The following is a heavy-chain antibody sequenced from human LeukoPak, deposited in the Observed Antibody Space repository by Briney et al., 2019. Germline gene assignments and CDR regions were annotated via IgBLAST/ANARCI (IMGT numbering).Heavy chain of an antibody. D-gene: IGHD3-16*01. CDR2: IYPGDSDT. J-gene: IGHJ4*02. CDR3: ATYASGMAYDYFDY. Sequence: GESLKISCKGSGYSFTNYWIGWVRQMPGKGLELMGIIYPGDSDTRYSPSFQGQVTISADKSLTAAYLQWSSLKASDTAMYYCATYASGMAYDYFDYWGQGTLVTVSS. CDR1: GYSFTNYW. V-gene: IGHV5-51*01.